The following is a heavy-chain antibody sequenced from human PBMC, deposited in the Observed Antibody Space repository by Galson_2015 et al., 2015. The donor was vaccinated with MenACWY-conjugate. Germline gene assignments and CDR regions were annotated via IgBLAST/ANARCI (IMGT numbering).Heavy chain of an antibody. CDR3: ASGNTDNGYNFDY. V-gene: IGHV3-74*01. CDR2: INGDGSGT. Sequence: SLRLSCAVSGFTFSSYWMHWVRQGPGKGLVWVSRINGDGSGTSYADSVRGRFTISRDNAKNTMYLQMSSLRADDTAVYYCASGNTDNGYNFDYWGRGTLVTVSS. J-gene: IGHJ4*02. CDR1: GFTFSSYW. D-gene: IGHD4-17*01.